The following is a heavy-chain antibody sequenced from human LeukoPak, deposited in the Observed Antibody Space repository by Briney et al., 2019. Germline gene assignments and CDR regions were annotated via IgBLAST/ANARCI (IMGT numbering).Heavy chain of an antibody. CDR1: GGSISSYY. CDR3: ARTEESGYSYGYFGYYYYMDV. J-gene: IGHJ6*03. D-gene: IGHD5-18*01. CDR2: IYYSGST. V-gene: IGHV4-59*01. Sequence: SETLSLTCTVSGGSISSYYWSWVRQPPGKGLEYIGYIYYSGSTNYNPSLKSRVTISVDTSKNQFSLKLSSVTAADTAVYYCARTEESGYSYGYFGYYYYMDVWGKGTTVTVSS.